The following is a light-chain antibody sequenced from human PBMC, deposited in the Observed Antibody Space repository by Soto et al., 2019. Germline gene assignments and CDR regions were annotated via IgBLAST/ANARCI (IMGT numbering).Light chain of an antibody. Sequence: EIVLTQSPGTLSLSPGERATLSCRASQSVSNNYLAWYQQKPGQAPRLLIYGASNRATAIPGRVSGSGSGTDCPLTISRLEPEDLAVYYCLQYGSSCTFGQGTKVEIK. V-gene: IGKV3-20*01. J-gene: IGKJ1*01. CDR3: LQYGSSCT. CDR2: GAS. CDR1: QSVSNNY.